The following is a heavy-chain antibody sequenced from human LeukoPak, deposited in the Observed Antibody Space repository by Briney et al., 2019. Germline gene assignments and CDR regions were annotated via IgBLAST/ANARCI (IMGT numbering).Heavy chain of an antibody. CDR3: AKDVHYDRSGYSSPYYFDN. Sequence: PGGSLRLSCAASGFTFSSYSMNWVRQAPGKGLEGVSSISGNSDNTYYADSVKGRFTIYRDNSENTLYVQMKNLRAEDTAIYYCAKDVHYDRSGYSSPYYFDNWGQGTLVTVSS. CDR1: GFTFSSYS. D-gene: IGHD3-22*01. CDR2: ISGNSDNT. J-gene: IGHJ4*02. V-gene: IGHV3-23*01.